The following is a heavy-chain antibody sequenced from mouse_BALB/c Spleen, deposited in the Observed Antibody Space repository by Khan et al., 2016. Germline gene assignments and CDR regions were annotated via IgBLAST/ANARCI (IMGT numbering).Heavy chain of an antibody. CDR1: GYSFTGHN. V-gene: IGHV1-39*01. J-gene: IGHJ1*01. Sequence: VQLKESGPEPEKPGASVKISCKASGYSFTGHNMNRVKQSNGKSLEWIGNIDTYYGGTSYNQKFKGTATLTVDKSSSTAYMQLKSLTSEDSTVNYFARGYGNYVNWYFVVWGAGATVTVAS. D-gene: IGHD2-10*02. CDR3: ARGYGNYVNWYFVV. CDR2: IDTYYGGT.